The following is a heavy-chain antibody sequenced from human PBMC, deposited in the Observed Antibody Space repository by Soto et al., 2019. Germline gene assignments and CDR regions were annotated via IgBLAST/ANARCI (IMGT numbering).Heavy chain of an antibody. V-gene: IGHV1-3*01. CDR3: ATGIADYYYMDV. CDR2: INAGNGNT. CDR1: GYTFTSYA. J-gene: IGHJ6*03. Sequence: VKVSCKASGYTFTSYAMHWVRQAPGQRLEWMGWINAGNGNTKYSQKFQGRVTITRDTSASTAYMELSSLRSEDTAVYYCATGIADYYYMDVWGKGTTVTVSS. D-gene: IGHD6-13*01.